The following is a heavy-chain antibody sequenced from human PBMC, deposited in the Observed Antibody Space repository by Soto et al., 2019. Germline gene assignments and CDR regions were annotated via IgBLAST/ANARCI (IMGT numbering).Heavy chain of an antibody. J-gene: IGHJ4*02. D-gene: IGHD2-15*01. CDR3: AKDIGLGYCSGGSCYEFDD. CDR2: ISWNSGSI. Sequence: EVQLVESGGGLVQPGRSLRLSCAASGFTFDDYAMHWVRQAPGNGLEWVSGISWNSGSIGYAVSVKGRFTISRDNAKNSLYLQMNILRAEDTALYYCAKDIGLGYCSGGSCYEFDDWGQGTLVTVSS. V-gene: IGHV3-9*01. CDR1: GFTFDDYA.